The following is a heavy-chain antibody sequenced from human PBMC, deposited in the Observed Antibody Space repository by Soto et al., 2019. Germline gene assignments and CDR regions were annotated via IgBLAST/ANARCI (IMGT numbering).Heavy chain of an antibody. CDR1: GGSISSGGSS. CDR3: TTDLLEMSSGLPFGVY. CDR2: IYHSGST. Sequence: PSETLSLTCAVSGGSISSGGSSWSWIRQPPGKGLEWIGYIYHSGSTYYNPSLKSRVTISVDRSKNQFSLKLSSVTAADTAVYYCTTDLLEMSSGLPFGVYWGQGTPVTVSS. J-gene: IGHJ4*02. D-gene: IGHD3-16*01. V-gene: IGHV4-30-2*01.